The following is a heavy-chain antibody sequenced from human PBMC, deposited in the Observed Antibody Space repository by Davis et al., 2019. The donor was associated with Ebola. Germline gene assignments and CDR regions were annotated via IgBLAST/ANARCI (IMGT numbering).Heavy chain of an antibody. V-gene: IGHV3-21*01. CDR3: ARDMREMAVNY. Sequence: GGSLRLSCAASGFIFSSYTMNWVRQAPGKGLEWVSSISVSSGYIYYEDSVKGRFTISRDNAKNSLYLQMNSLRAEDTAVYYCARDMREMAVNYWGQGTLVTVSS. CDR1: GFIFSSYT. CDR2: ISVSSGYI. D-gene: IGHD5-24*01. J-gene: IGHJ4*02.